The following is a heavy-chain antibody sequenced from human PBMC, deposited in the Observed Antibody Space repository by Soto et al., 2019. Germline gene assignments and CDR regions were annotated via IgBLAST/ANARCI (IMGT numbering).Heavy chain of an antibody. CDR1: GFNVRSHG. CDR3: ARVAYNHGWIFDY. V-gene: IGHV3-48*03. Sequence: GGSLRLSCEGSGFNVRSHGMHWVRQAPGKGLEWISYIGRGGDTIYDAHSVKGRFIISRDDDKNTLYLEMNSLRAEDTAIYFCARVAYNHGWIFDYWGQGTLVTVSS. CDR2: IGRGGDTI. J-gene: IGHJ4*01. D-gene: IGHD6-19*01.